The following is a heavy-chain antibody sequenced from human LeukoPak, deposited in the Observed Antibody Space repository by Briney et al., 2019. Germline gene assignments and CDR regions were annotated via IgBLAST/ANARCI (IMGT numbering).Heavy chain of an antibody. CDR1: GYTSTTYG. J-gene: IGHJ4*02. CDR3: ARDPVRYSSSWYDY. CDR2: ISAYNGNA. Sequence: ASVKVSCKASGYTSTTYGVSWVRQAPGQGLEWMGWISAYNGNANYAQKFQGRVTMTRDTSTSTVYMELSSLRSEDTAVYYCARDPVRYSSSWYDYWGQGTLVTVSS. V-gene: IGHV1-18*01. D-gene: IGHD6-13*01.